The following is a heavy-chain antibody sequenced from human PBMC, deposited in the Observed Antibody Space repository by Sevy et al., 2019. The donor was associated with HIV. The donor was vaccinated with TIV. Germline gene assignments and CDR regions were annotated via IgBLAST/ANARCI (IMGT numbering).Heavy chain of an antibody. J-gene: IGHJ5*02. CDR1: DGSFSGYY. D-gene: IGHD2-2*01. V-gene: IGHV4-34*01. CDR3: ARSPPVVVVPGAPSWFDP. CDR2: INESGIT. Sequence: SETLSLSCAVHDGSFSGYYWNWIRQLPGKGLECIGEINESGITYYNPSLKSRVTISVDTSKKQFSLKLNSVTAVDSAVYFCARSPPVVVVPGAPSWFDPWGQGTLVTVSS.